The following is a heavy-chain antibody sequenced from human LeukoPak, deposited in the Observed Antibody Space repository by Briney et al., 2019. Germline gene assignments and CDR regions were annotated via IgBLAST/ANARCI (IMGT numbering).Heavy chain of an antibody. V-gene: IGHV3-66*01. CDR1: GFTVSNNF. Sequence: PGGSLRLSCAASGFTVSNNFMSWVRQAPGKGLEWVSLIFSGGNTYYGDSVKGRFTISRDSSKNTLYLQMNSLRAEDTAVYYCARDRGDGYNWNYWGQGTLVTVSS. CDR3: ARDRGDGYNWNY. J-gene: IGHJ4*02. D-gene: IGHD5-24*01. CDR2: IFSGGNT.